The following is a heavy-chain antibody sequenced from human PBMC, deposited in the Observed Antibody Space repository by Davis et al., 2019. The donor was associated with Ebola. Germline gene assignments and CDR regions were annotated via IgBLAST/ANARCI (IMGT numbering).Heavy chain of an antibody. V-gene: IGHV1-8*01. CDR1: GYTFTSYD. CDR2: MNPNSGNA. Sequence: AASVKVSCKASGYTFTSYDINWVRQATGQGLEWMGWMNPNSGNAGYARKFQGRVTMTRNTSITTAYMELSSLRSEDTAVYYCARVLTRPQRRWFDPWGQGVLVTVSS. D-gene: IGHD1-14*01. CDR3: ARVLTRPQRRWFDP. J-gene: IGHJ5*02.